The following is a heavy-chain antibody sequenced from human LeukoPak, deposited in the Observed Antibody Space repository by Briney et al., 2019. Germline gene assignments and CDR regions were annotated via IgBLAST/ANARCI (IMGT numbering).Heavy chain of an antibody. D-gene: IGHD3-10*01. CDR1: GFTFSSYA. CDR3: AKENHYYGSGSPFDY. V-gene: IGHV3-23*01. J-gene: IGHJ4*02. CDR2: ISGSGGST. Sequence: GGSLRLSCAASGFTFSSYAMSWVRRAPGKGLEWVSAISGSGGSTYYADSVKGRFTISRDNSKNTLYLQMNSLRAEDTAVYYCAKENHYYGSGSPFDYWGQGTLVTVSS.